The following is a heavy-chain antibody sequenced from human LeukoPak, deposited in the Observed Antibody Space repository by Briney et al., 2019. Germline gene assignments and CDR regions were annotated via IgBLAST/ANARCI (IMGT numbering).Heavy chain of an antibody. Sequence: SDTLPLPCTVCGGSNRSYYWRWTREPPRRGLEGSGYFYYSGSTNYNPSLKSRVTISVDTSKNQFSLKLSSVTAADTAVYYCARGFLGGDCSSTSCPEFDPWDQGTLVTVSS. D-gene: IGHD2-2*01. J-gene: IGHJ5*02. CDR1: GGSNRSYY. CDR3: ARGFLGGDCSSTSCPEFDP. V-gene: IGHV4-59*13. CDR2: FYYSGST.